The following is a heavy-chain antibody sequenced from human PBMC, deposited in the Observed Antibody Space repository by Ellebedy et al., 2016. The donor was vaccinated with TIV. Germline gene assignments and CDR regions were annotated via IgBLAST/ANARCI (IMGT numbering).Heavy chain of an antibody. CDR3: ARYEWLRFFDY. D-gene: IGHD5-12*01. CDR2: NNAKSGGT. V-gene: IGHV1-2*02. J-gene: IGHJ4*02. Sequence: ASVKVSCKASGYTFTGYYMHWVRQAPGQGLEWMGWNNAKSGGTNYAQKFQGRVTMTRDTSISTAYMELSRLRSDDTAVYYCARYEWLRFFDYWGQGTLVTVSS. CDR1: GYTFTGYY.